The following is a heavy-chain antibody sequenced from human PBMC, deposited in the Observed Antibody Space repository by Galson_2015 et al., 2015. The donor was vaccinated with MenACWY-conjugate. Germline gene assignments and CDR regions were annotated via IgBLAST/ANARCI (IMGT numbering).Heavy chain of an antibody. V-gene: IGHV5-51*01. CDR1: GYSFTSYW. Sequence: QSGAEVKKPGESLTISCKGSGYSFTSYWIGWVRQMPGKGLEWMGIIYPGDSDTRYSPSFQGQVTISADKSISTAYLQWSSLKASDTAMYYCARRLYGTGPDDGMDVWGQGTTVTVSS. CDR2: IYPGDSDT. CDR3: ARRLYGTGPDDGMDV. J-gene: IGHJ6*02. D-gene: IGHD1-14*01.